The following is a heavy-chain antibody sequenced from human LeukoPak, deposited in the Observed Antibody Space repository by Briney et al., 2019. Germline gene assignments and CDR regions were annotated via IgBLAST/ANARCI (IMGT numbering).Heavy chain of an antibody. V-gene: IGHV4-59*12. CDR1: GGSISSYY. D-gene: IGHD3-22*01. Sequence: SETLSLTCTVSGGSISSYYWSWIRQPPGKGLEWIGYIYYSGSTNYNPSLKSRVTISVDTSKNQFSLKLSSVTAADTAVYYCAREVAHDSSLNWFDPWGQGTLVTVSS. CDR3: AREVAHDSSLNWFDP. CDR2: IYYSGST. J-gene: IGHJ5*02.